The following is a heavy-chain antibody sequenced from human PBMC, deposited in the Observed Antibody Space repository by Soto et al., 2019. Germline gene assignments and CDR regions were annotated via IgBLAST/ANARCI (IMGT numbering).Heavy chain of an antibody. CDR2: INHSGST. V-gene: IGHV4-34*01. Sequence: SETLSLTCAVYGGSFSGYYWNWIRQPPGKGLEWIGEINHSGSTNYNPSLKSQVTISVDTSKNQFSLKLSSVTAADTAVYYCARETIVVVPAAMLGESPYYYYGMDVWGQGTTVTVS. CDR1: GGSFSGYY. CDR3: ARETIVVVPAAMLGESPYYYYGMDV. D-gene: IGHD2-2*01. J-gene: IGHJ6*02.